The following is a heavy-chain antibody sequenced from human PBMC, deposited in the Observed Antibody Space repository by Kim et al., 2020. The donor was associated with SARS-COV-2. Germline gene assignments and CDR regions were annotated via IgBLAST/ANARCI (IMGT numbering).Heavy chain of an antibody. Sequence: SETLSLTCTVSGGSISSSSYYWGWIRQPPGKGLEWIGSIYYSGSTYYNPSLKSRVTISVDTSKNQFSLKLSSVTAADTAVYYCARHWIAVARNQGFDYWGQGTLVTVSS. CDR3: ARHWIAVARNQGFDY. D-gene: IGHD6-19*01. CDR2: IYYSGST. CDR1: GGSISSSSYY. V-gene: IGHV4-39*01. J-gene: IGHJ4*02.